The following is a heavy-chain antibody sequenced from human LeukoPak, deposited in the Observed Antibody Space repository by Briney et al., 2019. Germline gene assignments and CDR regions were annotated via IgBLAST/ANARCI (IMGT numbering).Heavy chain of an antibody. CDR2: IYYSGST. CDR1: GGSINSSSYY. V-gene: IGHV4-39*07. CDR3: ARGGGVVVVAATADP. D-gene: IGHD2-15*01. J-gene: IGHJ5*02. Sequence: SETLSLTCTVSGGSINSSSYYWGWIRQPPGNGLEGIGSIYYSGSTYYNPSLKSRVTISVDTSKNQFSLKLSSVTAADTAVDYCARGGGVVVVAATADPWGQGTLVTVSS.